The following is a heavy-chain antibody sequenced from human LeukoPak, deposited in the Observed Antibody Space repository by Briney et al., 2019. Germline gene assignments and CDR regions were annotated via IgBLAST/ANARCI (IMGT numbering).Heavy chain of an antibody. CDR1: GFTFSRYG. D-gene: IGHD2-2*01. Sequence: PGGSLRLSCAVSGFTFSRYGMHWIRQAPGKGVEWVAFIWYDDKNDQEYADSVKGRFTISRDNSKNTLYLQMNSLRPEDTAMYYCAKDRCSSSNCHEAFEIWGQGTLVTVSS. J-gene: IGHJ3*02. V-gene: IGHV3-30*02. CDR3: AKDRCSSSNCHEAFEI. CDR2: IWYDDKNDQ.